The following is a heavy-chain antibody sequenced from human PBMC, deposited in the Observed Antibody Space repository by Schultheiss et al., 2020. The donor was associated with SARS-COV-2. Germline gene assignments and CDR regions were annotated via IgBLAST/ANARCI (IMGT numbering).Heavy chain of an antibody. V-gene: IGHV3-15*01. D-gene: IGHD3-3*01. CDR3: AKDPDYDFWSGYFYYFDY. Sequence: GESLKISCAASGFTFSNAWMSWVRQAPGKGLEWVGRIKSKTDGGTTDYAAPVKGRFTISRDDSKSIAYLQMNSLKTEDTAVYYCAKDPDYDFWSGYFYYFDYWGQGTLVTVSS. CDR1: GFTFSNAW. J-gene: IGHJ4*02. CDR2: IKSKTDGGTT.